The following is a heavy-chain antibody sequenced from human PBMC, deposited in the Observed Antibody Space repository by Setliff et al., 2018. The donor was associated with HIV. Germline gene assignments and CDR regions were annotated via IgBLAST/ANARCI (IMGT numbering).Heavy chain of an antibody. CDR1: GFTFGTYT. J-gene: IGHJ4*02. CDR3: ARLYYFGSGTSYYFDY. D-gene: IGHD3-10*01. Sequence: PGESLKISCAASGFTFGTYTMHWVRQAPGKSLEWVSYISSSGSTIYYGDSVKGRFTISRDNAKNSLYLQMNSLRAEDTAVYYCARLYYFGSGTSYYFDYWGQGTRVTVSS. CDR2: ISSSGSTI. V-gene: IGHV3-48*01.